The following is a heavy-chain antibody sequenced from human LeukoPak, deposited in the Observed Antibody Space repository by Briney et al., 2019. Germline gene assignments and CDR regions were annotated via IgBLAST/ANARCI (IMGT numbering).Heavy chain of an antibody. D-gene: IGHD3-9*01. V-gene: IGHV3-7*01. Sequence: GGSLRLSCAASGFTFSNYWMSWVRQAPGKGLEWVANIKQDGSEKYYVDSVKGRFTISRDNAKNSLYLQMNSLRAEDTAVYYCARGGSYYDILTGYHHYYYYYMDVWGKGTTVTVSS. J-gene: IGHJ6*03. CDR3: ARGGSYYDILTGYHHYYYYYMDV. CDR2: IKQDGSEK. CDR1: GFTFSNYW.